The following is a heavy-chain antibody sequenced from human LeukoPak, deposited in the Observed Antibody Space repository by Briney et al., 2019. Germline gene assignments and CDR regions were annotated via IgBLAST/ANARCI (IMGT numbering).Heavy chain of an antibody. V-gene: IGHV4-34*01. CDR1: GGSFSGYY. D-gene: IGHD5-18*01. CDR3: ARGLWIQLRQTGNWFDP. CDR2: INHSAST. Sequence: SETLSLTCAVYGGSFSGYYWSWIRQPPGKGLEWIGDINHSASTNYNPSLKSRVTISVDTSKNQFSLKLSSVTAADTAVYYCARGLWIQLRQTGNWFDPWGQGTLVTVSS. J-gene: IGHJ5*02.